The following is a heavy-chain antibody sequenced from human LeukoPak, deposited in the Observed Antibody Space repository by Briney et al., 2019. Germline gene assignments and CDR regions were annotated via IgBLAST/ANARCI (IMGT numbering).Heavy chain of an antibody. J-gene: IGHJ4*02. CDR2: IIPILGIA. D-gene: IGHD6-19*01. V-gene: IGHV1-69*04. Sequence: ASVKVSCKASGGTFSSYAISWVRQAPGQGLEWMGRIIPILGIANYAQECQGRVTITADKSTSTAYMELSSLRSEDTAVYYCARRAVAGPSFDYWGQGTLVTVSS. CDR1: GGTFSSYA. CDR3: ARRAVAGPSFDY.